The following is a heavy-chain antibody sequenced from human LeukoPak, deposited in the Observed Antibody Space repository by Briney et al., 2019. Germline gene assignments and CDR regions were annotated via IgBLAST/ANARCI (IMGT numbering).Heavy chain of an antibody. Sequence: SETLSLTCTVSGGSVSSGRYYWSWIRQPPGKGLEWIGYIYYSGSTNYNPSLKSRVSISVDTSKNQFSLKLSSVTAADTAVYYCARDRVVVVPAAMRRGYYFDYWGQGTLVTVSS. CDR2: IYYSGST. V-gene: IGHV4-61*01. CDR1: GGSVSSGRYY. J-gene: IGHJ4*02. D-gene: IGHD2-2*01. CDR3: ARDRVVVVPAAMRRGYYFDY.